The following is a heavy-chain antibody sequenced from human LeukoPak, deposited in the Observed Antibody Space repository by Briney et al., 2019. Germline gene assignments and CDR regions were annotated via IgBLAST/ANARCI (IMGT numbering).Heavy chain of an antibody. Sequence: TGGSLRLSCAVSGITLSNYGMSWVRQAPGKGLEWVSGISGSGGSTYYADSVKGRFTISRDNSKNTLYLQMNSLRAEDTAVYYCAKDPEKKVQYYYYYMDVWGKGTTVTVSS. V-gene: IGHV3-23*01. J-gene: IGHJ6*03. CDR1: GITLSNYG. D-gene: IGHD3-10*01. CDR2: ISGSGGST. CDR3: AKDPEKKVQYYYYYMDV.